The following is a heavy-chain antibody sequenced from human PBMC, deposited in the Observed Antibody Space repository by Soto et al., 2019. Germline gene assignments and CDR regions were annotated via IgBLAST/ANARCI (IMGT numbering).Heavy chain of an antibody. CDR3: ALDRVESGYPEYFQH. Sequence: EVQLVESGGGLIQPGGSLRLSCAASGFTVSSNYMSWVRQAPGKGLEWVAVIYSGGSTYYADSVKGRFTISRDNSKNTLYLQMNSLRAEDTAVYYWALDRVESGYPEYFQHWGQGTLVTVSS. V-gene: IGHV3-53*01. J-gene: IGHJ1*01. CDR2: IYSGGST. CDR1: GFTVSSNY. D-gene: IGHD3-22*01.